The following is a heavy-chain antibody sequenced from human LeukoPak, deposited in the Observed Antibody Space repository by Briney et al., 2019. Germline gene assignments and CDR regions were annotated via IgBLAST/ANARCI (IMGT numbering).Heavy chain of an antibody. CDR2: IIPIFGTA. CDR3: VLEPNPTWYYGMDV. V-gene: IGHV1-69*13. D-gene: IGHD1-1*01. Sequence: GGSVKVSCKASGGTFSSYAISWVGQAPGQGLGWMGGIIPIFGTANYAQKFQGRVTITADESTSTAYMELSSLRSEDTAVYYCVLEPNPTWYYGMDVWGQGTTVTVSS. CDR1: GGTFSSYA. J-gene: IGHJ6*02.